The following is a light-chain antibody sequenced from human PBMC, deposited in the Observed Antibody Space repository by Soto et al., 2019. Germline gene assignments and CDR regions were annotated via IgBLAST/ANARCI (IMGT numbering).Light chain of an antibody. J-gene: IGKJ1*01. CDR2: KAS. CDR3: QPYNAHWT. CDR1: LRVSFW. V-gene: IGKV1-5*03. Sequence: DVQMTQSPSTLSASVGERVTITRRASLRVSFWLAWYKQKPGEAPKVQIYKASNLESGVPSRFSGSGSGTEFTLTISSLQPEDSATYYCQPYNAHWTFGQGTKVEI.